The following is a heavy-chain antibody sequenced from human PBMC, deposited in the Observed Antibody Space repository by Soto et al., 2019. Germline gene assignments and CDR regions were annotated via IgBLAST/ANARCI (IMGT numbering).Heavy chain of an antibody. CDR3: AHAYGGRSLY. D-gene: IGHD1-26*01. V-gene: IGHV2-5*02. CDR2: IYWDDSK. CDR1: GFSLTTDRVG. Sequence: QITLKESGPTLVKPTQTLTLTCTFSGFSLTTDRVGVGWIRQPPGEALELLAVIYWDDSKTYRPSLESRLTNTTDTSKNQVALTMTNMDSLDTATYYCAHAYGGRSLYWGQGTLVTVSS. J-gene: IGHJ4*02.